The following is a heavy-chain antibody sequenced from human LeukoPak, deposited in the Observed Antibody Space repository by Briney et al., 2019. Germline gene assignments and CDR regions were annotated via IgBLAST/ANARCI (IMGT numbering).Heavy chain of an antibody. Sequence: GGSLRLSCAASGFTVSSNYMSWVRQAPGKGLDWVSVIYSGDSTYYADSVKDRFTISRDNSKNTLFLQMNSLRAEDTAVYYCATGRGSGSYRFDYWGQGTLVTVSS. D-gene: IGHD3-10*01. CDR3: ATGRGSGSYRFDY. J-gene: IGHJ4*02. V-gene: IGHV3-53*01. CDR1: GFTVSSNY. CDR2: IYSGDST.